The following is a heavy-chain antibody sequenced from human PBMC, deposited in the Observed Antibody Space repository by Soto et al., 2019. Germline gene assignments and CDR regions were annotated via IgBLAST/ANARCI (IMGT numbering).Heavy chain of an antibody. V-gene: IGHV4-39*01. J-gene: IGHJ3*02. CDR2: IYYSGST. Sequence: SETLSLTCTVSGGSISSSSYYWGWIRQPPGKGLEWIGSIYYSGSTYYNPSLKSRVTISVDTSKNQFSLKLSSVTAADTAVYYCARHLIYGDYEGDIWGQGTMVTVSS. CDR3: ARHLIYGDYEGDI. D-gene: IGHD4-17*01. CDR1: GGSISSSSYY.